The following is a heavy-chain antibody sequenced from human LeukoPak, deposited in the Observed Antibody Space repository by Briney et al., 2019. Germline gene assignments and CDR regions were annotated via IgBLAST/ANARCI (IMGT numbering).Heavy chain of an antibody. CDR2: VSAYNGDT. CDR1: GYTFINYG. Sequence: ASVKVSCKAAGYTFINYGITWVRRAPGQGLEWMGWVSAYNGDTNYAQKLQGRVTMTTDTSTSTAYMELRSLRSDDTAVYYCARVCSSTSCYAAPFYYYYGMDVWGQGTTVTVSS. D-gene: IGHD2-2*01. J-gene: IGHJ6*02. V-gene: IGHV1-18*01. CDR3: ARVCSSTSCYAAPFYYYYGMDV.